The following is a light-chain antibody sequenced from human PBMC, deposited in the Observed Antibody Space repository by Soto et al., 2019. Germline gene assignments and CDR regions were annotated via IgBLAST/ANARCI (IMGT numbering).Light chain of an antibody. V-gene: IGLV2-14*01. Sequence: QSALTQPASVSGSPGQSITISCTGTSSDVGGYKYVSWYQQHPDKAPKLIIYVVSNRPSGVSNRFSGSKSGNTASLTISGLQAEDEADYCCGSYTSSDTPYVFGTGTKLTVL. CDR2: VVS. CDR3: GSYTSSDTPYV. J-gene: IGLJ1*01. CDR1: SSDVGGYKY.